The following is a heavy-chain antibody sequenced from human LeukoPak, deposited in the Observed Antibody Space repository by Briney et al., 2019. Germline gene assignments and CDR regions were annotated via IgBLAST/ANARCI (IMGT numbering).Heavy chain of an antibody. V-gene: IGHV3-33*08. CDR2: IWYDGSNK. Sequence: GGSLRLSCAASGFTFSSYGMHWVRQAPGKGLEWVAVIWYDGSNKYYADSVKGRFTISRDNSKNTLYLQMNSLRAEDTAVYYCARDSNYYYGTDVWGQGTTVTVSS. CDR1: GFTFSSYG. J-gene: IGHJ6*02. CDR3: ARDSNYYYGTDV. D-gene: IGHD2-8*01.